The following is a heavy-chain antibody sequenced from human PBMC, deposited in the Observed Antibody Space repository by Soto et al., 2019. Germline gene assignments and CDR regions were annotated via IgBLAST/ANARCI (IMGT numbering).Heavy chain of an antibody. D-gene: IGHD4-17*01. CDR2: IYTSGST. J-gene: IGHJ6*02. CDR1: GGSISSYY. CDR3: AILTKPTAVTTAFRGGYGLDV. Sequence: PSETLSLTCTVSGGSISSYYWSWIRQPAGKGLEWIGRIYTSGSTNYNPSLKSRVTMSVDTSKNQFSLKLTSVTAADTAVYYCAILTKPTAVTTAFRGGYGLDVWGQGTTVTVSS. V-gene: IGHV4-4*07.